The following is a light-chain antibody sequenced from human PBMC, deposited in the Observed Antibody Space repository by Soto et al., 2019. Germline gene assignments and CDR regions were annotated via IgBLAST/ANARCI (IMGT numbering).Light chain of an antibody. CDR3: CSYAGSSTMI. J-gene: IGLJ2*01. CDR2: EGT. V-gene: IGLV2-23*01. Sequence: QSALTQPAYVSGSPGQSITISCTGTSGDVGGYNLVSWYQQHPGKAPKVIIYEGTKRPSGISNRFSGSKSGNTASLTISGLQSEDAGDYYCCSYAGSSTMIFGGGTKVTVL. CDR1: SGDVGGYNL.